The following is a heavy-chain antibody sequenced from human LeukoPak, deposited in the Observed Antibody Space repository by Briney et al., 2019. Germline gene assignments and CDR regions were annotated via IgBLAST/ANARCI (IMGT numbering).Heavy chain of an antibody. J-gene: IGHJ3*02. Sequence: PGGSLRLSCVASGFTFRSYWMSWVRRAPGKGLEWVANIKEDGSEKYYVDSVKGRFTISRDNAKKSVYLQMNSLRAEDTAVYYCVRDSRRWATGDAFDIWGQGTMVTVSS. CDR1: GFTFRSYW. V-gene: IGHV3-7*01. D-gene: IGHD5-12*01. CDR2: IKEDGSEK. CDR3: VRDSRRWATGDAFDI.